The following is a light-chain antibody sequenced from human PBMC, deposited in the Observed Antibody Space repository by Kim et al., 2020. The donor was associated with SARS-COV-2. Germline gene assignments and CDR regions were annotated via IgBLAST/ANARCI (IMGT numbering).Light chain of an antibody. CDR3: QTWGTGMV. J-gene: IGLJ3*02. CDR2: VKSDGGH. CDR1: SGHNNYA. V-gene: IGLV4-69*01. Sequence: QLVLTQSPSSSASLGASVKLTCTLTSGHNNYAIAWHQKRPEKGPRYLMKVKSDGGHTRGDDVPDRFSASSSGAERYLTISNLRSDDEAEYYCQTWGTGMVFGGGTKLTVL.